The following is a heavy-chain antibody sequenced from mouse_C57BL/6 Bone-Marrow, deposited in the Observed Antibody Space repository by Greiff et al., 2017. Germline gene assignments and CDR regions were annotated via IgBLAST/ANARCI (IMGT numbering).Heavy chain of an antibody. CDR3: ARVVAYYYAMDY. V-gene: IGHV1-63*01. Sequence: VQLKESGAELVRPGTSVKMSCKASGYTFTNYWIGWAKQRPGHGLEWIGDIYPGGGYTNYNEKFKGKATLTADKSSSTAYMQFSSLTSEDSAIYYCARVVAYYYAMDYWGQGTSVTVSS. D-gene: IGHD1-1*01. J-gene: IGHJ4*01. CDR1: GYTFTNYW. CDR2: IYPGGGYT.